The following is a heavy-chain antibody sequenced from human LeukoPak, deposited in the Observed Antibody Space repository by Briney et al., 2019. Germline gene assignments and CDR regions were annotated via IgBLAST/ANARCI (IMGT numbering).Heavy chain of an antibody. CDR2: INHSGST. J-gene: IGHJ6*04. Sequence: SETLSLTCAVYGGSFSGYYWSWIRQPPGKGLEWIGEINHSGSTNYNPSLKSRVTISVDTSKNQFSLKLSSVTAADTAVYYYGRVKRFGELTIYYYYGMDVWGKGTTVTVSS. CDR3: GRVKRFGELTIYYYYGMDV. CDR1: GGSFSGYY. D-gene: IGHD3-10*01. V-gene: IGHV4-34*01.